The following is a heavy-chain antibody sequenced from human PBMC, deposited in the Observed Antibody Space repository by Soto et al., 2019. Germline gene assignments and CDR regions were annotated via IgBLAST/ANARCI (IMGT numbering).Heavy chain of an antibody. D-gene: IGHD4-17*01. CDR3: ASTYGDYPYFDY. CDR2: IYSGGST. CDR1: GFTVSSNY. V-gene: IGHV3-53*01. J-gene: IGHJ4*02. Sequence: GGSPRLSCAASGFTVSSNYMSWVRQAPGKGLEWVSVIYSGGSTYYADSVKGRFTISRDNSKNTLYLQMNSLRAEDTAVYYCASTYGDYPYFDYWGQGTLVTVSS.